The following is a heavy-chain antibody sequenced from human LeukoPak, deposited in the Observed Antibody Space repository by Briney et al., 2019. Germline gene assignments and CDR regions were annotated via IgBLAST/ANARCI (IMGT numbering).Heavy chain of an antibody. V-gene: IGHV3-21*01. Sequence: GGSLRLSCAASGFTFSSYSMNWVRQAPGKGLEWVSSISSRSSYIYYADSVKGRFTISRDNAKNSLYLQMNSLRAEDTAVYYCARDGLAAAGADAFDIWGQGTMVTVSS. CDR3: ARDGLAAAGADAFDI. CDR2: ISSRSSYI. D-gene: IGHD6-13*01. CDR1: GFTFSSYS. J-gene: IGHJ3*02.